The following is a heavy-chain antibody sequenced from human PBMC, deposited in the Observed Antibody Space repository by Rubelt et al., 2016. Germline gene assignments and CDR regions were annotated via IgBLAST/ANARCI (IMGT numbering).Heavy chain of an antibody. CDR2: ISAYNGNT. D-gene: IGHD1-26*01. CDR3: ARDRWGATSMYYFDY. J-gene: IGHJ4*02. Sequence: GQGLEWMGWISAYNGNTNYAQKLQGRVTMTRDTSTSTVYMELSSLRSEDTAVYYCARDRWGATSMYYFDYWGQGTLVTVSS. V-gene: IGHV1-18*01.